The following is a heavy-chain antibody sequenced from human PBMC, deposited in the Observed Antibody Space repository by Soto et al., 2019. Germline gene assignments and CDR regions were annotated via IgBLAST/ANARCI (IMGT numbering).Heavy chain of an antibody. V-gene: IGHV1-46*01. CDR2: IDPTHGST. Sequence: ASVKVSCKASGYTFTTYYMHWVRQAPGQGLEWMGVIDPTHGSTTYAQKFQGRVTMTSDTSTNTVCMELSSLKSEDTAVYYCARVPYDTTGYYAFWGQGTLVTVSS. D-gene: IGHD3-22*01. J-gene: IGHJ4*02. CDR3: ARVPYDTTGYYAF. CDR1: GYTFTTYY.